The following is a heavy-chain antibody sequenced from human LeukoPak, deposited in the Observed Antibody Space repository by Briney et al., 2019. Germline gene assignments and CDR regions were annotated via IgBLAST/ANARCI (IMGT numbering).Heavy chain of an antibody. Sequence: GGSLRLSCAASGFTFSSYAMSWVRQAPGKGLEWVSAISGSGGSTYYADSVKGRFTISRDNSKDTLYLQMNSLRAEDTAVYYFAKVLGYFDIPWGQGTLVTVSS. J-gene: IGHJ4*02. V-gene: IGHV3-23*01. D-gene: IGHD3-9*01. CDR1: GFTFSSYA. CDR2: ISGSGGST. CDR3: AKVLGYFDIP.